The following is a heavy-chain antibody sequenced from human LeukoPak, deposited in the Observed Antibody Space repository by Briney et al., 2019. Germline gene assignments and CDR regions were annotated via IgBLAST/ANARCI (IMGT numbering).Heavy chain of an antibody. CDR1: GFTFSSYG. CDR2: IRYDGSNK. Sequence: PGRSLRLSCAASGFTFSSYGIHSVRQAPGKGLEWVAFIRYDGSNKYYADSVKGRFTISRDNSKNTLYLQMNRLRAEDTAVYYCAKDCSVYYYDSRVLDYWGQGTLVTVSS. J-gene: IGHJ4*02. CDR3: AKDCSVYYYDSRVLDY. V-gene: IGHV3-30*02. D-gene: IGHD3-22*01.